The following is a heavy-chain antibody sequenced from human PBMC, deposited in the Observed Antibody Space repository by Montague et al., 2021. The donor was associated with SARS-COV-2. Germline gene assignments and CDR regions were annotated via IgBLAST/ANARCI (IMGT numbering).Heavy chain of an antibody. Sequence: SETLSLTCTVSGGSISSYYWSWIRQPPGKGLEWIGYIYYSGSTNYNPSLKSRVTISVDTSKNQFSLKLSSVTAADTAVYYCARHALGFCIGGSCYSGFDYWGQGTLVTVSS. V-gene: IGHV4-59*08. CDR2: IYYSGST. D-gene: IGHD2-15*01. J-gene: IGHJ4*02. CDR3: ARHALGFCIGGSCYSGFDY. CDR1: GGSISSYY.